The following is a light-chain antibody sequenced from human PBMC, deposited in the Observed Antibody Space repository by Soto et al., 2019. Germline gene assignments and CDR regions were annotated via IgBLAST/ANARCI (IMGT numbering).Light chain of an antibody. V-gene: IGLV2-11*01. CDR3: CSSAGTYTYV. CDR2: DVS. Sequence: QSALTQPRSVAGSPGQSVAISCTGTNSSLGDYNYVSCYQQHPGKAPKLMISDVSKRPSGVPDRFSGSKSGNTASLTISGLQAEDEADYYCCSSAGTYTYVFGTGTKVTVL. J-gene: IGLJ1*01. CDR1: NSSLGDYNY.